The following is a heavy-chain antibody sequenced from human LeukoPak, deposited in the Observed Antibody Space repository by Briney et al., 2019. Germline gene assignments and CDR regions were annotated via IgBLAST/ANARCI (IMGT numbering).Heavy chain of an antibody. CDR1: GFTFGSYS. V-gene: IGHV3-48*01. CDR2: ISSSSSTI. J-gene: IGHJ5*02. CDR3: ARDPYDFWSGYSSDNWFDP. D-gene: IGHD3-3*01. Sequence: SGGSLRLSCAASGFTFGSYSMNWVRQAPGKGLEWVSYISSSSSTIYYADSVKGRFTISRDNAKNSLYLQMNSLRAEDTAVYYCARDPYDFWSGYSSDNWFDPWGQGTLVTVSS.